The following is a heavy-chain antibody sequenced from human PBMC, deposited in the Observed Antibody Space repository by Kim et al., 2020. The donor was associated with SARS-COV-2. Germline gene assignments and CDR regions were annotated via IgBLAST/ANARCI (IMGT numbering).Heavy chain of an antibody. V-gene: IGHV3-21*01. CDR2: ISSSSSYI. J-gene: IGHJ4*02. CDR3: ARAPVGDYDILTGYYKHSRIDY. D-gene: IGHD3-9*01. Sequence: GGSLRLSCAASGFTFSSYSMNWVRQAPGKGLEWVSSISSSSSYIYYADSVKGRFTISRDNAKNSLYLQMNSLRAEDTAVYYCARAPVGDYDILTGYYKHSRIDYWGQGTLVTVSS. CDR1: GFTFSSYS.